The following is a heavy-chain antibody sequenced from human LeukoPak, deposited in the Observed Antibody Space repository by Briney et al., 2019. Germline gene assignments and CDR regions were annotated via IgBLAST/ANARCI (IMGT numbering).Heavy chain of an antibody. CDR1: GFAFGTCA. D-gene: IGHD3-22*01. CDR3: AKARGIYDNTGPDC. J-gene: IGHJ4*02. Sequence: GGSLRLSCVDSGFAFGTCAMGWVRQAPGKGLEWVSAIRGDGAETYYADSVRGRFIISRDISRNTLYLQMNSLRVEDTAVYYCAKARGIYDNTGPDCWGQGTLVTVSS. CDR2: IRGDGAET. V-gene: IGHV3-23*01.